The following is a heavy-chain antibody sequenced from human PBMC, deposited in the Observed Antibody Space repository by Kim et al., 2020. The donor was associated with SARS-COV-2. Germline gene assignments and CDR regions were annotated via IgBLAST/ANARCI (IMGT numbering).Heavy chain of an antibody. CDR3: ARDQHPLGWYFDL. D-gene: IGHD3-16*01. CDR1: RYTFAKYY. CDR2: INPSGGTT. Sequence: ASVKVSCKASRYTFAKYYMHWVRQAPGQGLEWMGIINPSGGTTSYAQNFQGRVTMTTDTSTSTVYMDLRSLRSEDTAVYYCARDQHPLGWYFDLWGRGTL. V-gene: IGHV1-46*01. J-gene: IGHJ2*01.